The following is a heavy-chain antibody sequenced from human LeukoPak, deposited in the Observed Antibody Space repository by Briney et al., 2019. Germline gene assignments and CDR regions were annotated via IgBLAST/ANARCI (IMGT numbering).Heavy chain of an antibody. Sequence: GGSLRLSCAASGFTFSDAWMNWVRQAPGKGLEWVGRIKTKIDGGTTDYAAPVKGRFTISRDGSKSTVYLQMYSLKTEDTAVYYCATQYFDCWGQGTLVTVSS. CDR2: IKTKIDGGTT. V-gene: IGHV3-15*01. J-gene: IGHJ4*02. CDR1: GFTFSDAW. CDR3: ATQYFDC.